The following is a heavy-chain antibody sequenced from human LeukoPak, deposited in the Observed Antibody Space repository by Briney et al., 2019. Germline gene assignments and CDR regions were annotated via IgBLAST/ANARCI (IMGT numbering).Heavy chain of an antibody. Sequence: SVKVSCKASGSTFSSYAISWVRQAPGQRLEWMGGIIPIFGTANYAQKFQGRVTITTDESTSTAYMELSSLRSEDTAVYYCARDAHYYDSSGYYSGNWFDPWGQGTLVTVSS. CDR1: GSTFSSYA. CDR3: ARDAHYYDSSGYYSGNWFDP. D-gene: IGHD3-22*01. V-gene: IGHV1-69*05. CDR2: IIPIFGTA. J-gene: IGHJ5*02.